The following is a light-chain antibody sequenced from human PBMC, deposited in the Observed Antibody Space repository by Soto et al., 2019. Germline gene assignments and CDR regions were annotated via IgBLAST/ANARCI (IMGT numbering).Light chain of an antibody. J-gene: IGKJ5*01. Sequence: EVVMTQSPGTLSASPGERATLSCRASQSVSSNLAWYQQKRGQAPRLLIYGASTRATGIPARFSGSGSGTEFTLTISSLQSEDFAVYYCQQYNYWPRTFGQGRRLAIK. CDR1: QSVSSN. CDR3: QQYNYWPRT. CDR2: GAS. V-gene: IGKV3-15*01.